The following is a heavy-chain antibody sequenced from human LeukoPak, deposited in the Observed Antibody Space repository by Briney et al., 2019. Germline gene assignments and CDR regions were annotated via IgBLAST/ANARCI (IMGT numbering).Heavy chain of an antibody. J-gene: IGHJ4*02. Sequence: SQTLSPTCAISGDSVSRDGAAWTWIRHSPSRGLEWLGRTYYRSKWHNEYAVSVRGRMAISPDTSKNQFSLHLSSVTPEDTAVYFCARDTLAAADSWGQGALVTVSS. D-gene: IGHD6-25*01. CDR3: ARDTLAAADS. V-gene: IGHV6-1*01. CDR1: GDSVSRDGAA. CDR2: TYYRSKWHN.